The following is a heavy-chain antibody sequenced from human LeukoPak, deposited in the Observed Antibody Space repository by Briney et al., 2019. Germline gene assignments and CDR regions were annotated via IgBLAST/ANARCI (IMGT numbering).Heavy chain of an antibody. CDR2: VYYSGTT. Sequence: TLSLTCTVSGGSISSSSYYWGWIRQPPGKGLEWVGSVYYSGTTYYNPSLKSRVTISVDTSKNQFSLKLSSVTAADTAVYYCARLMTTVVAGPYYYYFYMDVWGKGTTVTVSS. D-gene: IGHD4-23*01. J-gene: IGHJ6*03. CDR3: ARLMTTVVAGPYYYYFYMDV. CDR1: GGSISSSSYY. V-gene: IGHV4-39*01.